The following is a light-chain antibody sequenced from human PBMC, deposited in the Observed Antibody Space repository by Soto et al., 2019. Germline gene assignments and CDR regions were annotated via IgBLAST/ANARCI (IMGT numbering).Light chain of an antibody. CDR2: GAS. Sequence: EIVMTQSPATLFVSPGDRATLSCRASQSVSSNLAWYQQKPGQAPRLLIYGASTRATGIPARFSGSGSGTEFTLTISSLQSDDFATYYCQQYNSYWTFGQGTKVDIK. V-gene: IGKV3D-15*01. CDR3: QQYNSYWT. CDR1: QSVSSN. J-gene: IGKJ1*01.